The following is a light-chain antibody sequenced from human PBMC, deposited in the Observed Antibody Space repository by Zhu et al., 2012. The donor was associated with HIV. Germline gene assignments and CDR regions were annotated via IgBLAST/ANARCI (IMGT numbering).Light chain of an antibody. CDR2: DAS. Sequence: EIVLTQSPATLSLSPGERATLSCRASQSVSSYLAWYQQKPGQPPRLLIYDASNRATGIPARFSGSGSPTDFTLTISSLEPEDFAVYYCQQRSNWPFTFGGGTKVEIK. CDR1: QSVSSY. V-gene: IGKV3-11*01. J-gene: IGKJ4*01. CDR3: QQRSNWPFT.